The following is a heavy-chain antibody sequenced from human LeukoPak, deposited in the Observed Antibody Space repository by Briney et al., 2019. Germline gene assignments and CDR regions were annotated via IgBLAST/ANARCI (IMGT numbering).Heavy chain of an antibody. D-gene: IGHD4-17*01. Sequence: PGGSLRLSCAASGFTFSSYSMNWVRQAPGKGLEWVSSISGDSAHILYADSVKGRFTSSRDNAKNSLHLQMNSLRAEDTAVYYCARFKTGDYVKEVDYWGQGTLVTVSS. CDR1: GFTFSSYS. CDR2: ISGDSAHI. CDR3: ARFKTGDYVKEVDY. J-gene: IGHJ4*02. V-gene: IGHV3-21*01.